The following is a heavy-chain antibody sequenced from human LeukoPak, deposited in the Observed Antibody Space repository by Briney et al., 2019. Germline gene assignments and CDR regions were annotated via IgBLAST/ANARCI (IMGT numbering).Heavy chain of an antibody. J-gene: IGHJ4*02. CDR2: IIPIFGTA. CDR3: ARDLHDYSHYLDY. Sequence: GASVKVSCKASGGTFSRYAISWVRQSPGQGLEWMGGIIPIFGTANYAQKFQGRVTITADESTSTAYMELSSLRSEDTAVYYCARDLHDYSHYLDYWGQGTLVTVSS. V-gene: IGHV1-69*13. D-gene: IGHD4-11*01. CDR1: GGTFSRYA.